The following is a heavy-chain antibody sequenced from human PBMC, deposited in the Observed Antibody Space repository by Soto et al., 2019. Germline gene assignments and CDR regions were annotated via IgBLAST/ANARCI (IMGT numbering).Heavy chain of an antibody. CDR3: AKQRADFGSGSDTYYFDY. CDR2: LTGSGGTT. CDR1: GVTFSTYA. D-gene: IGHD3-10*01. V-gene: IGHV3-23*01. J-gene: IGHJ4*02. Sequence: DVQLLESGGGLVQPGGSLRLSCIASGVTFSTYAMSWVRQAPGKGLEWVSGLTGSGGTTFYADSEKGRFTISRDNSNNTLYLEMNSLRAEDTAVYYCAKQRADFGSGSDTYYFDYWGQGTLVTVSS.